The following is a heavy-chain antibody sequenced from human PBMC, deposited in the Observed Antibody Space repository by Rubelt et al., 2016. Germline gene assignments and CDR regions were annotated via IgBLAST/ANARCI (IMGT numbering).Heavy chain of an antibody. V-gene: IGHV3-33*08. D-gene: IGHD6-6*01. CDR3: ARDFSSSS. Sequence: QVQLVESGGGVVHPGRSLRLSCAASAFAFNNYAMHWVRQAPGKGLEWVAVIWFDGSNKYYADSVKGRFTISRDNSKNTLYLQMNSLRAEDTAVYYCARDFSSSSWGQGTLVTVSS. CDR1: AFAFNNYA. J-gene: IGHJ5*02. CDR2: IWFDGSNK.